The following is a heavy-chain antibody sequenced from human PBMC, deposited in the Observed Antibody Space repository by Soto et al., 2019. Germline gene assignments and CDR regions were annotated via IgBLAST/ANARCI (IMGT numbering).Heavy chain of an antibody. Sequence: EVQLVESGGGLVKPGGSLRLSCAASGFTFSNAWMSWVRQAPGKGLEWVGRIKRKTDGGTTDYAAPVKGRFTISRDDSKNTLYLQMNSLKTEDTAVYCCTTGIVVVIPSGMDVWGQGTTVTVSS. CDR1: GFTFSNAW. CDR3: TTGIVVVIPSGMDV. V-gene: IGHV3-15*01. CDR2: IKRKTDGGTT. J-gene: IGHJ6*02. D-gene: IGHD3-22*01.